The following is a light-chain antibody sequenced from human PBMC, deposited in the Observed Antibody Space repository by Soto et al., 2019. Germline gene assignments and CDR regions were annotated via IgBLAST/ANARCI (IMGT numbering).Light chain of an antibody. CDR2: EGI. V-gene: IGLV2-23*01. CDR3: CSYVGATTYV. Sequence: QSALTQPASVSGSPGQSITISCTGTSSTVGGFNVVSWYQQHPGKAPKVIIYEGIKRPSGVSNRFSGSNSGSTASLTISGLQAEDEADYYCCSYVGATTYVFGTGTKLTGL. CDR1: SSTVGGFNV. J-gene: IGLJ1*01.